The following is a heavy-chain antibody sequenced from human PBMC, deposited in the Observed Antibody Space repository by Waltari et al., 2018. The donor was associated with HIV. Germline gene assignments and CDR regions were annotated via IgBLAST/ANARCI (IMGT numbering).Heavy chain of an antibody. CDR3: ARASSGYYSDAFDI. CDR2: MKPNIGNT. V-gene: IGHV1-8*01. J-gene: IGHJ3*02. Sequence: QVQLVQSGAEVKKPGASVKVSCKASGYTFTSYDINWVRQATGQGLEWMGWMKPNIGNTGYAQKFQGRGTMTRNTSISTAYMELSSLRSESTAVYYWARASSGYYSDAFDIWGQGTMVTVSS. D-gene: IGHD3-22*01. CDR1: GYTFTSYD.